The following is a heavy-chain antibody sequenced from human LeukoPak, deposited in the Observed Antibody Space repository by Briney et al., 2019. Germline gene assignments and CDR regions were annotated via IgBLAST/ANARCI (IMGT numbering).Heavy chain of an antibody. J-gene: IGHJ4*02. CDR1: GFTVSSYG. CDR3: AKDYFLRITMIVVVMPDY. V-gene: IGHV3-30*02. CDR2: IRYDGSNK. D-gene: IGHD3-22*01. Sequence: PGGSLRLSCAASGFTVSSYGMHWVRQAPGKGLEWVAFIRYDGSNKHYADSVKGRFTISRDNSKNTLYLQMNSLRAEDTAVYYCAKDYFLRITMIVVVMPDYWGQGTLVTVSS.